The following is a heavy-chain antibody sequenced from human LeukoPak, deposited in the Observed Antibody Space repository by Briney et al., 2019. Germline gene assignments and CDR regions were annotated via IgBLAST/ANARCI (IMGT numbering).Heavy chain of an antibody. D-gene: IGHD5-12*01. J-gene: IGHJ4*02. CDR2: ITAGGGTT. CDR3: AKDRRYSASCRDPDD. V-gene: IGHV3-23*01. CDR1: GFTFSSYA. Sequence: GGSLRLSCAASGFTFSSYAMTWVRQAPGKGLEWVSAITAGGGTTFYADSVRGRFTISRDNSKNTLFLQMNSLRAEDTAVYYCAKDRRYSASCRDPDDWGQGTLVTVSS.